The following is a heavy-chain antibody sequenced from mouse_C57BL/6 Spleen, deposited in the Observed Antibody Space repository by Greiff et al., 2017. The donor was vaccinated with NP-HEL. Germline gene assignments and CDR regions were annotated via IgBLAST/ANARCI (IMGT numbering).Heavy chain of an antibody. CDR3: AREDSSGYSWFAY. CDR2: INPSSGYP. Sequence: QVQLQQSGAELAKPGASVKLSCKASGYTFTSYWMHWVKQRPGQGLEWIGYINPSSGYPKYNQKFKDKATLTADKSSRTAYMQLSSLTYEDSAVYDCAREDSSGYSWFAYWGQGTLVTVSA. J-gene: IGHJ3*01. V-gene: IGHV1-7*01. D-gene: IGHD3-2*02. CDR1: GYTFTSYW.